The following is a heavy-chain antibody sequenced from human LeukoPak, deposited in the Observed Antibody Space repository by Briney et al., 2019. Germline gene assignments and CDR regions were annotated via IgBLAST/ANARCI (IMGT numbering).Heavy chain of an antibody. CDR2: IYPNSGGT. D-gene: IGHD6-19*01. CDR3: ARESSVASGDY. CDR1: GYTFTGYY. J-gene: IGHJ4*02. Sequence: ASVKVSCKASGYTFTGYYMHWVRQAPGQGLEWMGWIYPNSGGTNYAQKFQGWVTMTRDTSISTAYMELSRLRSDDTAVYYCARESSVASGDYWGQGTLVTVSS. V-gene: IGHV1-2*04.